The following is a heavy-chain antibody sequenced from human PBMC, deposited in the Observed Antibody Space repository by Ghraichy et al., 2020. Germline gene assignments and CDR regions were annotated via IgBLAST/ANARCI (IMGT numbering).Heavy chain of an antibody. D-gene: IGHD3-10*01. CDR1: GYTFTGYY. V-gene: IGHV1-2*04. J-gene: IGHJ5*02. CDR2: INPNSGGT. Sequence: VKVSCKASGYTFTGYYMHWVRQAPGQGLEWMGWINPNSGGTNYAQKFQGWVTMTRDTSISTAYMELSRLRSDDTAVYYCARARRGGSTNWFDPWGQGTLVTVSS. CDR3: ARARRGGSTNWFDP.